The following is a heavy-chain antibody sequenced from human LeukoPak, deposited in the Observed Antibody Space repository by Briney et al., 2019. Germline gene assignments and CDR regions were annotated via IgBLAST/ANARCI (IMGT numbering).Heavy chain of an antibody. D-gene: IGHD6-19*01. Sequence: PGGPLRLSCAASGCTFSDYYMSWIRKAPGKGLEWVSYISSSGSTIYYADSVKGRFTISRDNDKNSLYPQMNSLRAEDTAVYYCARGGWYYYNNIDYWGQGTLVSVSS. J-gene: IGHJ4*02. CDR3: ARGGWYYYNNIDY. CDR2: ISSSGSTI. CDR1: GCTFSDYY. V-gene: IGHV3-11*01.